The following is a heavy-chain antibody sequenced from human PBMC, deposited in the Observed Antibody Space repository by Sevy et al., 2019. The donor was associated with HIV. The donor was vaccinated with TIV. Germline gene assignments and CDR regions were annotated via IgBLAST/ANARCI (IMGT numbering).Heavy chain of an antibody. CDR2: INSDGSST. CDR1: GFTFSSYW. Sequence: GGSLRLSCAASGFTFSSYWMHWVRQAPGKELVWVSRINSDGSSTSYADSVKGRFTISRDNAKNTLYLQMNSLRAEDTAVYYCARSGIAAAGTGFDYWGQGTLVTVSS. CDR3: ARSGIAAAGTGFDY. D-gene: IGHD6-13*01. J-gene: IGHJ4*02. V-gene: IGHV3-74*01.